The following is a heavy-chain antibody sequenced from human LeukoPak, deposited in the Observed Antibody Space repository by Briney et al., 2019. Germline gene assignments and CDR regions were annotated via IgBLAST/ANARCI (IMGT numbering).Heavy chain of an antibody. CDR2: IYYSGST. D-gene: IGHD5-18*01. J-gene: IGHJ4*02. CDR1: GGSVSSGSYY. CDR3: ARYSYGGYYFDY. Sequence: SETLSLTCTVSGGSVSSGSYYWSWIRQPPGKGLEWIGYIYYSGSTNYNPSLKSRVTISVDTSKNQFSLKLSSVTAADTAVYYCARYSYGGYYFDYWGQGTLVTVSS. V-gene: IGHV4-61*01.